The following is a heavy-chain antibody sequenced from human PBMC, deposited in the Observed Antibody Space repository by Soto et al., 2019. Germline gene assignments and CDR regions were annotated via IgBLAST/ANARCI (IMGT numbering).Heavy chain of an antibody. J-gene: IGHJ6*02. Sequence: GGSLRLSCAASGFTFSSYGMHWVRQAPGKGLEWVAVIWYDGSNKYYADSVKGRFTISRDNSKNTLYLQMNSLRAEDTAVYYCARGDGSGHYYYYGMDVWGQGTTVTVSS. D-gene: IGHD3-10*01. CDR3: ARGDGSGHYYYYGMDV. CDR1: GFTFSSYG. V-gene: IGHV3-33*01. CDR2: IWYDGSNK.